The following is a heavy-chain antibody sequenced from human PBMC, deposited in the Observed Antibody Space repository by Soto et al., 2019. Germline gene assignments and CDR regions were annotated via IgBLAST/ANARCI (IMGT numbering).Heavy chain of an antibody. Sequence: PEGSLRLSWAASRFTFSSDWMSWVRQAPGKGLEWVANIKQDGSDKYYVDSVKGRFTISRDNAKNSLYLQMNSLRVEDTAVYYCAREYFDFWSGYYGMGPFDIWGQGTMVTVSS. J-gene: IGHJ3*02. CDR3: AREYFDFWSGYYGMGPFDI. CDR2: IKQDGSDK. D-gene: IGHD3-3*01. CDR1: RFTFSSDW. V-gene: IGHV3-7*01.